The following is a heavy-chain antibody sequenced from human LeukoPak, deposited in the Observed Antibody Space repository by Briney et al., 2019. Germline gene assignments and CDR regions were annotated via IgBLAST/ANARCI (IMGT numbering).Heavy chain of an antibody. CDR3: ARGPEDYFDY. CDR2: IYYSGST. V-gene: IGHV4-59*01. CDR1: GGSISSYY. Sequence: SETLSLTCSVSGGSISSYYWSWIRQPPGKGLEWIGCIYYSGSTNYNPSLKSRVTISVDTSKNRFSLKLSSVTAADTAVYYCARGPEDYFDYWGQGTLVTVSS. J-gene: IGHJ4*02.